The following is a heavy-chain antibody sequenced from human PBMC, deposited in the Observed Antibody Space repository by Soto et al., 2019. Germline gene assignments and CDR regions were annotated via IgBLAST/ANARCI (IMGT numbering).Heavy chain of an antibody. CDR2: ISSSSSYI. J-gene: IGHJ4*02. Sequence: GWSLRLSCSASGFTFSSYSMNWVRQAPGKGLEWVSSISSSSSYIYYADSVKGRFTISRDNAKNSLYLQMNSLRAEDTAVYYCARAPRAVAAPGFDYWGQGTLVTVSS. CDR3: ARAPRAVAAPGFDY. D-gene: IGHD6-19*01. CDR1: GFTFSSYS. V-gene: IGHV3-21*01.